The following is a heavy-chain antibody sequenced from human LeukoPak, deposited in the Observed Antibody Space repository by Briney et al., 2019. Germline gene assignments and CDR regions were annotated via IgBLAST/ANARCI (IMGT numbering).Heavy chain of an antibody. CDR2: INPSSGDA. CDR3: AKGFDLLIGSHDVLDI. D-gene: IGHD3-9*01. CDR1: GYTFTGYY. J-gene: IGHJ3*02. V-gene: IGHV1-46*01. Sequence: ASVKVSCKASGYTFTGYYLHWVRQAPGQGLEWMGLINPSSGDASYAQRFQGRVTMTRDTSTSTVYMQLSRLTSDDTALYFCAKGFDLLIGSHDVLDIWGQGTMVTVSS.